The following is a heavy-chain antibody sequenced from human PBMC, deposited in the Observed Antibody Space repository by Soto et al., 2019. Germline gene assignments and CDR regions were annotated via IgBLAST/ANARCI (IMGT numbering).Heavy chain of an antibody. V-gene: IGHV3-33*01. J-gene: IGHJ4*02. Sequence: QVQLVESGGGVVQPGRSLRLSCAASGFTFSGYGMHWVRQAPGKGLEWVAVIWFDGSNKLYADSVKGRFTISRDNSKNTVSLQMNSLRDEDSAAYYCATTGPYWGQGTLVTVSS. CDR1: GFTFSGYG. CDR2: IWFDGSNK. CDR3: ATTGPY.